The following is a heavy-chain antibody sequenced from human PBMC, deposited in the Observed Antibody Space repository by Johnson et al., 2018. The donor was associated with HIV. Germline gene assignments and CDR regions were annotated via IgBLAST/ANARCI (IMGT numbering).Heavy chain of an antibody. CDR2: VSWNSGSI. V-gene: IGHV3-9*01. Sequence: VQLVESGGGLVQPGRSLRLSCAASGFTFDDYAMHWVRQAPGKGLEWVSGVSWNSGSIDYADSARGRFTISRDNAKNSLYLQMNSLRAEDTAVYYCATGLVGATGAFDIWGQGTMVTVSS. J-gene: IGHJ3*02. CDR1: GFTFDDYA. D-gene: IGHD1-26*01. CDR3: ATGLVGATGAFDI.